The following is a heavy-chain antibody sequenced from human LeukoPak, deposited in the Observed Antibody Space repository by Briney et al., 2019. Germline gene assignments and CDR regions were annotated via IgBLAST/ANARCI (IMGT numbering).Heavy chain of an antibody. Sequence: GGSLRLSCAASGFTFSSYSMNWVRQAPGKGLEWVSVLYSGGSTYYADSVKGRFTISRDNSKNTLYLQMNSLRAEDTAVYYCARGLDTMVRGVILDYWGQGTLVTVSS. D-gene: IGHD3-10*01. CDR2: LYSGGST. CDR3: ARGLDTMVRGVILDY. V-gene: IGHV3-66*02. J-gene: IGHJ4*02. CDR1: GFTFSSYS.